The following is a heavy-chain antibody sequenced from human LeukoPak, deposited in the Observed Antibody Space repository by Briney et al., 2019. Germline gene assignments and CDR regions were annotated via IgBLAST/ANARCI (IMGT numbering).Heavy chain of an antibody. CDR3: ARTPNIVVVVAATRGRGAFDI. CDR1: GYTFTSYY. D-gene: IGHD2-15*01. Sequence: ASVKVSCKASGYTFTSYYMHWVRQAPGQGLEWMGIINPSGGSTSYAQKFQGRVTMTRDTSTSTVYMELSSPRSEDTAVYYCARTPNIVVVVAATRGRGAFDIWGQGTMVTVSS. J-gene: IGHJ3*02. CDR2: INPSGGST. V-gene: IGHV1-46*01.